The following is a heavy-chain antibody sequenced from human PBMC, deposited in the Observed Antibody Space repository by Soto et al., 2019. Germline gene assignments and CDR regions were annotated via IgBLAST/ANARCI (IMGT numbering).Heavy chain of an antibody. Sequence: QVQLQESGPGVVKPSGTLSLTCAVSGGSVSSDYLWSWVRLPPGKGLEWIGEIYHSGRTNYNPSLKSRVPISLDKSKNQLSLILTSVTAADTAVYYCARDRPSYGRNFDYWGQGTLVTVSS. CDR1: GGSVSSDYL. CDR2: IYHSGRT. V-gene: IGHV4-4*02. D-gene: IGHD1-26*01. J-gene: IGHJ4*02. CDR3: ARDRPSYGRNFDY.